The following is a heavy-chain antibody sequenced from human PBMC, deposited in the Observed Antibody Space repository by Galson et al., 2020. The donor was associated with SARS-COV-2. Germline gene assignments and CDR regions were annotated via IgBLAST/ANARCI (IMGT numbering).Heavy chain of an antibody. J-gene: IGHJ3*02. CDR2: ISWNSGRI. CDR3: ANDIVAAWIQLWGAFDN. Sequence: GGSLRLSCAASGFTFDDYAMHWVRQAPGKGLEWVSGISWNSGRIGYADSVQGRFTISRDNAKNSLYLQMNSLRAEDTALYYCANDIVAAWIQLWGAFDNWVQVTMGTVSS. V-gene: IGHV3-9*01. D-gene: IGHD5-18*01. CDR1: GFTFDDYA.